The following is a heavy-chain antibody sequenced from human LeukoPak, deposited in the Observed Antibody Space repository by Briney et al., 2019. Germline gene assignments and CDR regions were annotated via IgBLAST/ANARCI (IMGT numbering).Heavy chain of an antibody. CDR2: IYSAGAT. CDR1: GFTVSDNY. CDR3: ARIEWERLGRAFDI. D-gene: IGHD1-26*01. V-gene: IGHV3-53*01. Sequence: GGSLRLSCAASGFTVSDNYMTWVRQAPGKGLEWVSSIYSAGATHYAESVKGRFTISRDNSNNTLYLQMNSLRAEDMAVYYCARIEWERLGRAFDIWGQGTMVTVSS. J-gene: IGHJ3*02.